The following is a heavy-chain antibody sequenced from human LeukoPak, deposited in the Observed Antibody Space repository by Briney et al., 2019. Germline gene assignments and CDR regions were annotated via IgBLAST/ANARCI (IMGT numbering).Heavy chain of an antibody. Sequence: GRSLRLSCAASGFTFDDYAMHWVRHAPGRGLEWVSGISWNSGSIGYADSVKGRFTISRDNAKNSLYLQMNSLRAEDTALYYCAKDGGATPYYFDYWGQGTLVTVSS. CDR2: ISWNSGSI. J-gene: IGHJ4*02. CDR3: AKDGGATPYYFDY. D-gene: IGHD1-26*01. CDR1: GFTFDDYA. V-gene: IGHV3-9*01.